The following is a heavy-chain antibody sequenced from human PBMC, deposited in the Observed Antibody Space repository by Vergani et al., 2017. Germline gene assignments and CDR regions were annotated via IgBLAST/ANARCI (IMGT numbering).Heavy chain of an antibody. D-gene: IGHD3-3*01. V-gene: IGHV3-7*01. Sequence: EVQLVESGGGLVQPGGSLRLSCAASGFTFSSYWMSWVRQAPGKGLEWVANIKQDGSEKYYVDSVKGRFTISRDNTVDMLSLQMNSLRPDDTAVYYCVRGGRGDHGDFWSRLGPWGQGTRVIVSS. CDR2: IKQDGSEK. CDR1: GFTFSSYW. CDR3: VRGGRGDHGDFWSRLGP. J-gene: IGHJ5*02.